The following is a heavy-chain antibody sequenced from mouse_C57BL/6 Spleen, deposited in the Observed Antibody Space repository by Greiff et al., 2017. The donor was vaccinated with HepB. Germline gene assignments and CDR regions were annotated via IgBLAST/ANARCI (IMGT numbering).Heavy chain of an antibody. V-gene: IGHV5-9-1*02. CDR1: GFTFSSYA. CDR2: ISSGGDYI. J-gene: IGHJ3*01. Sequence: EVKLMESGEGLVKPGGSLKLSCAASGFTFSSYAMSWVRQTPEKRLEWVAYISSGGDYIYYADTVKGRFTISRDNARNTLYLQMSSLKSEDTAMYYCTRDARIDGSFAYWGQGTLVTVSA. CDR3: TRDARIDGSFAY. D-gene: IGHD2-3*01.